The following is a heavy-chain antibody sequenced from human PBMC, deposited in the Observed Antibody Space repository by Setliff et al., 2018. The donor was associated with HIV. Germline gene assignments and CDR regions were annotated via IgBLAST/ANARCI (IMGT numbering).Heavy chain of an antibody. CDR2: INRSGSA. CDR1: GGSFSGHS. D-gene: IGHD6-13*01. V-gene: IGHV4-34*01. J-gene: IGHJ4*02. CDR3: ARQSTAAAAGFDF. Sequence: SETLSLTCAVYGGSFSGHSWTWIRQPPGKGLEWIGEINRSGSANYNRSLKSRVTMSVDTSKRQFSLKLDSVTAADTAIYYCARQSTAAAAGFDFWGQGTLVTVSS.